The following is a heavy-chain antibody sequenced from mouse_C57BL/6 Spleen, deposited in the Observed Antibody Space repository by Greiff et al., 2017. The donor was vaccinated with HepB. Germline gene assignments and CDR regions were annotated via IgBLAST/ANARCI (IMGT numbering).Heavy chain of an antibody. CDR3: VGDITGAMDY. D-gene: IGHD1-1*01. J-gene: IGHJ4*01. CDR1: GFTFNTYA. V-gene: IGHV10-3*01. Sequence: VQLKESGGGLVQPKGSLKLSCAASGFTFNTYAMHWVRQAPGKGLEWVARIRSKSSNYATYYADSVKDRFTISRDDSQSMLDLQMNNLKTEETAMYYSVGDITGAMDYWGQGTSVTVSS. CDR2: IRSKSSNYAT.